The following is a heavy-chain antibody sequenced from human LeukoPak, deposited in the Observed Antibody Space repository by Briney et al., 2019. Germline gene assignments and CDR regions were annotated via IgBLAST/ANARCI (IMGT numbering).Heavy chain of an antibody. CDR2: IFPSGGEI. Sequence: PGGTLRLSCAASGFTFSSYPMTWVRQAPGKGLEWVSSIFPSGGEIHYADSVRGRFTISRDNSKSTLSLQMNSLGAEDTAIYYCATYRQVLLPFESWGQGTLVTVSS. CDR3: ATYRQVLLPFES. V-gene: IGHV3-23*01. J-gene: IGHJ4*02. D-gene: IGHD2-8*02. CDR1: GFTFSSYP.